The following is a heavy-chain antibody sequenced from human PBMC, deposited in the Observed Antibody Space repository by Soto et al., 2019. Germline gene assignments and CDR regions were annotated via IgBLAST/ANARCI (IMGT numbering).Heavy chain of an antibody. D-gene: IGHD2-8*01. J-gene: IGHJ6*02. Sequence: ASVKVSCKVSGYTLTELSMHWVRQAPGKGLEWTGGFDPEDGETIYAQKFQGRVTMTEDTSTDTAYMELSSLRSEDMAVYYCATGSYCTNGVCYTEREYYYYGMDVWG. CDR2: FDPEDGET. CDR1: GYTLTELS. V-gene: IGHV1-24*01. CDR3: ATGSYCTNGVCYTEREYYYYGMDV.